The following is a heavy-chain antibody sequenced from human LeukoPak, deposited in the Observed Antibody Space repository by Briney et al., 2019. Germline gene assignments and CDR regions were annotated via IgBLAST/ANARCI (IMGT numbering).Heavy chain of an antibody. CDR3: ARDSGSLPYYYGMDI. CDR1: GFTFSSYA. CDR2: ISYDGGNK. D-gene: IGHD3-10*01. V-gene: IGHV3-30*04. J-gene: IGHJ6*02. Sequence: LSGGSLRLSCAASGFTFSSYAMHWVRQAPGKGLEWVAVISYDGGNKYYADSVKGRFTISRDNSKNTLYLQMNSLRAADTAVYYCARDSGSLPYYYGMDIWGQGTTVTVSS.